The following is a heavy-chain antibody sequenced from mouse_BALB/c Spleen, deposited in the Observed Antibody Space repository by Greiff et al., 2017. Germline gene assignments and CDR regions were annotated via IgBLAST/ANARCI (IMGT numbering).Heavy chain of an antibody. Sequence: EVQLVESGGDLVKPGGSLKLSCAASGFTFSSYGMSWVRQTPDKRLEWVATISSGGSYTYYPDSVKGRFTISRDNAKNTLYLQMSSLKSEDTAMYYCARREYGNYDYYAMDYWGQGTSVTVSS. CDR1: GFTFSSYG. CDR3: ARREYGNYDYYAMDY. CDR2: ISSGGSYT. J-gene: IGHJ4*01. D-gene: IGHD2-10*02. V-gene: IGHV5-6*01.